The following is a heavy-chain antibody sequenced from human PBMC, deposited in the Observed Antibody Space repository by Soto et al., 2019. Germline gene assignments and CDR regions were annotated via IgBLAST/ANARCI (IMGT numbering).Heavy chain of an antibody. J-gene: IGHJ5*02. CDR2: ISYAGSNK. Sequence: GGSLRLSCAASGFTFSSYGLHWVRLAPGKGLEWVAVISYAGSNKYYADSVKGRFTISRDNSKNTLYLQMNSLRAEDTAEYYRAEDSVFAPWGQGTLVNLSS. V-gene: IGHV3-30*18. CDR3: AEDSVFAP. CDR1: GFTFSSYG.